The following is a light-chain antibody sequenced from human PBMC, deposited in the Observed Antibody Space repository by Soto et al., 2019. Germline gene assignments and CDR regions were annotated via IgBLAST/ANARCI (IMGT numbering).Light chain of an antibody. V-gene: IGLV2-14*03. CDR2: DVS. J-gene: IGLJ1*01. Sequence: QSVLTQPASVSGSPGQSITISCTETSSDVGGYDYVSWYQHHPGKAPKPMIYDVSNRPSGVSNRFSGSKSGNTASLTISGLQSEDEADYYCSSNTSSSADVFGTVTKVTV. CDR3: SSNTSSSADV. CDR1: SSDVGGYDY.